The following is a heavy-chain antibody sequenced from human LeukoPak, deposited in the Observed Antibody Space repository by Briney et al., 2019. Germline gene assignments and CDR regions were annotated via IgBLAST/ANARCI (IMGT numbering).Heavy chain of an antibody. CDR1: GFTFAHYG. D-gene: IGHD4-11*01. CDR3: ARERGGDYSNYYYYYSMDV. CDR2: IYRYGVTT. J-gene: IGHJ6*03. Sequence: GGSLRLSCAASGFTFAHYGLSWVRQAPGKGLEWVSGIYRYGVTTRYEDSVKGRFTIYRDNAKNSLYLQMNSLRAEDTAFYYCARERGGDYSNYYYYYSMDVWGKGTTVTVSS. V-gene: IGHV3-20*04.